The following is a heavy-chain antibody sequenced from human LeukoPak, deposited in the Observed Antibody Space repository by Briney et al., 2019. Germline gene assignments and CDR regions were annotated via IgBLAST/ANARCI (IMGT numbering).Heavy chain of an antibody. CDR1: GYTFTGYY. J-gene: IGHJ5*02. V-gene: IGHV1-2*02. D-gene: IGHD3-10*01. CDR3: ARVIWRFGEFHWFDP. Sequence: ASVKVSCKASGYTFTGYYMHWVRQAPGQGLEWMGWINPNSGGTNYAQKFQGRVTMTRDTSISTAYMELSSLRSEDTAVYYCARVIWRFGEFHWFDPWGQGTLVTVSS. CDR2: INPNSGGT.